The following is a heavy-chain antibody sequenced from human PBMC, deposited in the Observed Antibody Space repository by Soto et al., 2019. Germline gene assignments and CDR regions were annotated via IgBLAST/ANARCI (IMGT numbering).Heavy chain of an antibody. CDR3: ARDPLGSSGCLDY. Sequence: QVQLVESGGGVVQPGRSLRLSCAASGFTFSSYAMHWVRQAPGKGLEWVAVISYDGSNKYYADSVKGRFTISRDNSKNTLYLQMNSLRAEDTAVYYCARDPLGSSGCLDYWGQGTLVTVSS. D-gene: IGHD3-22*01. V-gene: IGHV3-30-3*01. CDR1: GFTFSSYA. CDR2: ISYDGSNK. J-gene: IGHJ4*02.